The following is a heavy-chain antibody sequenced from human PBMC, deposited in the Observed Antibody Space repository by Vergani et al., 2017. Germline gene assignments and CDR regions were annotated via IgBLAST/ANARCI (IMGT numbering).Heavy chain of an antibody. D-gene: IGHD6-6*01. V-gene: IGHV4-61*02. CDR3: ARGRSSSGRYYYYYMDV. CDR2: IYTSGDT. Sequence: QVQLQESGPGLVKPSQTLSLTCTVSGGSISSGSYFWSWIRQPAGKGLEWIGRIYTSGDTHYNPSLKSRVTMSVDTSQNQFSLKLRSVTAADTAVYYCARGRSSSGRYYYYYMDVWGQGTTVTVSS. J-gene: IGHJ6*03. CDR1: GGSISSGSYF.